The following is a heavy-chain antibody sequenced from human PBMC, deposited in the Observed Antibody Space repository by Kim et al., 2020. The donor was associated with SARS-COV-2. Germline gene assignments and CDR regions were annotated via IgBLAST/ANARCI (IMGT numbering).Heavy chain of an antibody. CDR2: SEK. J-gene: IGHJ6*02. CDR3: AKGRGGMDV. D-gene: IGHD3-10*01. Sequence: SEKDYVDSGKGRFTISRDNAENSLYLQMNSLRDDDTAVYYCAKGRGGMDVWGQGTTVTVSS. V-gene: IGHV3-7*03.